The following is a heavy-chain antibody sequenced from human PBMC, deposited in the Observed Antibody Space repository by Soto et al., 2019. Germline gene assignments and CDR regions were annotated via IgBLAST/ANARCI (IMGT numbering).Heavy chain of an antibody. CDR2: ITSKSTYI. Sequence: EVQLVESGGGLVKPGGSLRLSCAASGFTFRDYSLNWVRQAPGKGLEWVSSITSKSTYIYYADSVKGRFTISRDNAKSSLSLQMDRLRADDTAVYFCARSGVAALDSWGQGTLVTVSS. D-gene: IGHD2-8*01. CDR1: GFTFRDYS. V-gene: IGHV3-21*06. J-gene: IGHJ5*01. CDR3: ARSGVAALDS.